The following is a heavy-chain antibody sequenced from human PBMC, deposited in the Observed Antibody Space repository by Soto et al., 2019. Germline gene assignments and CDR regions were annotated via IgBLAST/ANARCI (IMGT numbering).Heavy chain of an antibody. J-gene: IGHJ4*02. V-gene: IGHV4-59*01. D-gene: IGHD3-22*01. CDR3: ARALNYDSSGYLPTLFDY. Sequence: SETLSLTCTVSGGSISSYYWSWIRQPPGKGLEWIGYIYYSGSTNYDPSLKSRVTISVDTSKNHFSLKLSSVTAADTAVYYCARALNYDSSGYLPTLFDYWGQGTLVTVSS. CDR1: GGSISSYY. CDR2: IYYSGST.